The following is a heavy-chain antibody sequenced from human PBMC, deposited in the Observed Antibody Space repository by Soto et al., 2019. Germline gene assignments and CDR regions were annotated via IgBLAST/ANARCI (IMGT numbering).Heavy chain of an antibody. CDR3: ARERGRLGGDAFDI. CDR2: IKQDGSEK. V-gene: IGHV3-7*01. CDR1: GFTFSSYW. J-gene: IGHJ3*02. Sequence: GGSLRLSCAASGFTFSSYWMSWVRQAPGKGLEWVANIKQDGSEKYYVDSVKGRFTISRDNAKNSLYLQMNSLRAEDTAMYYCARERGRLGGDAFDIWGQGTMVTVSS. D-gene: IGHD3-16*01.